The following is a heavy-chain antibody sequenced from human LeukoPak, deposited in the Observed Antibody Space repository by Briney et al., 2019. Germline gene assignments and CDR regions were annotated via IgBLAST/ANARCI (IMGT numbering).Heavy chain of an antibody. V-gene: IGHV3-23*01. J-gene: IGHJ4*02. CDR3: AKDRTIGTPYYFDF. Sequence: PGGSLRLSCAASGFIFNTYSMNWVRQGPGKGLEWVSGISGSGGTTYYADSVKGRFTISRDDSKNALYLQMSNLRAEDTAVYYCAKDRTIGTPYYFDFWGQGTLVTVSA. CDR2: ISGSGGTT. CDR1: GFIFNTYS. D-gene: IGHD1-1*01.